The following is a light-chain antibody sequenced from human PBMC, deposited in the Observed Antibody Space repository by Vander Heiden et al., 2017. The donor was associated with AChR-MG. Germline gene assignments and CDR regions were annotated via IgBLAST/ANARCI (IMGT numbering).Light chain of an antibody. J-gene: IGLJ2*01. CDR2: QDS. Sequence: SYELPKPPPVSVSPGQTASITCSGDKLGDKYACWYQQKPGQSPVLVIYQDSKRPSGIPERFSGSNSGNTATLTISGTQAMDEADYYCQAWDSSTVVCGGGTKL. V-gene: IGLV3-1*01. CDR1: KLGDKY. CDR3: QAWDSSTVV.